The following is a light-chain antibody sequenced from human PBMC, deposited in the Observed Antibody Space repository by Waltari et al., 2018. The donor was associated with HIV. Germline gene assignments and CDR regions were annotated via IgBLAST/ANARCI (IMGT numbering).Light chain of an antibody. CDR2: DAS. CDR3: QQRTTWPPGLT. V-gene: IGKV3-11*01. CDR1: ESVSRY. Sequence: DIVLTQSPATLSLSPGEGATLSCRASESVSRYVAWYQQKPGQPPRLLIYDASNRASGVPARFRGSGSGTDFTLTISRLEPEDFAVYYCQQRTTWPPGLTFGGGTKVEI. J-gene: IGKJ4*01.